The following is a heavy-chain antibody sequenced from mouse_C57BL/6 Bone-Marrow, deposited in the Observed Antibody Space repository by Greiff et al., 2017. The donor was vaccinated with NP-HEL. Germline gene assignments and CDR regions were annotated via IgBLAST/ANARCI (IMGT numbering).Heavy chain of an antibody. V-gene: IGHV1-54*01. CDR1: GYAFTNYL. D-gene: IGHD2-4*01. CDR2: INPGSGGT. J-gene: IGHJ3*01. CDR3: ARGGIYYDYAWFDY. Sequence: VQLQQSGAELVRPGTSVKVSCKASGYAFTNYLIEWVKQRPGQGLEWIGVINPGSGGTNYNEKFKGKATLTADKSSSTAYMQLSSLTSEDSAVYYCARGGIYYDYAWFDYWGQGTRVTVTA.